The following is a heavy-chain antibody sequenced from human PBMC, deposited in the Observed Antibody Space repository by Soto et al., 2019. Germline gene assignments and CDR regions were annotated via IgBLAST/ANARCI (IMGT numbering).Heavy chain of an antibody. CDR2: IYRDDDK. CDR3: ALIHYDSTRLPEY. V-gene: IGHV2-5*02. CDR1: GFSLSTSGVG. Sequence: QITLKESGPTLVKPTQTLTLTCTFSGFSLSTSGVGVGWIRQPPGKALEWLALIYRDDDKRYSPSLKSRLNITKQPSKNQLLHPMTNIHPLDTATYYCALIHYDSTRLPEYWGQGSLVTVST. D-gene: IGHD3-22*01. J-gene: IGHJ4*02.